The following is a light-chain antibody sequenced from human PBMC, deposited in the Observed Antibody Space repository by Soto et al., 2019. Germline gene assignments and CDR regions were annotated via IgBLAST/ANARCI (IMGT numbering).Light chain of an antibody. V-gene: IGLV2-8*01. CDR3: SSYAGNNNCV. CDR2: EAS. J-gene: IGLJ1*01. CDR1: SSDVGGYDY. Sequence: QSALTQPPSASGSPGQSVTISCTGTSSDVGGYDYVSWYQQHPGKAPKLMIYEASKRPSGVPDRFSGSKSGNTASLTVSGLQAEDEADYYCSSYAGNNNCVFGTGTKVTVL.